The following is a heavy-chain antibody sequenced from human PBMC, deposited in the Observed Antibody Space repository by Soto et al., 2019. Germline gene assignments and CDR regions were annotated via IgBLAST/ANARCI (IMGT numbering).Heavy chain of an antibody. CDR3: AADIPSQGRGEFAF. J-gene: IGHJ4*02. D-gene: IGHD5-12*01. V-gene: IGHV3-15*07. CDR2: IKGQIDYEAT. CDR1: GFSFTNAW. Sequence: EAQLVECGGGLVKTGESLRLSCSAAGFSFTNAWINWVRQAPGKGLEWVGHIKGQIDYEATDYAAPVRGRFTFSRDDSTNTIYLQMTSLKADDTAVYYCAADIPSQGRGEFAFWGQGTQVTVSS.